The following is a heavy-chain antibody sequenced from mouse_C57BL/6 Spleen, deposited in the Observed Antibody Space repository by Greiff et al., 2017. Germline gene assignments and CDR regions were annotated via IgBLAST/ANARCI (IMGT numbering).Heavy chain of an antibody. Sequence: VQLQQSGAELVKPGASVKISCKASGYAFSSYWMNWVKQRPGEGLEWIGQIYPGDGDTNYNGKFKGKATRTADKSSSTAYMQLSSLTSEDSAVYFCARGDPYYFDYWGQGTTLTVSS. J-gene: IGHJ2*01. CDR2: IYPGDGDT. V-gene: IGHV1-80*01. CDR3: ARGDPYYFDY. CDR1: GYAFSSYW. D-gene: IGHD3-3*01.